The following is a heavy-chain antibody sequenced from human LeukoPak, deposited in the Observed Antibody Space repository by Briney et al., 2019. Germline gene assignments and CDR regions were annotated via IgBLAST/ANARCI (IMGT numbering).Heavy chain of an antibody. J-gene: IGHJ4*02. CDR3: ARGNYFDY. CDR2: INGDGTST. Sequence: PGGSLRLSCAASGFTFSSHWMHWVRQAPGKGLVWVSLINGDGTSTNYADSVKGRFTISRNNAKNTLYLQMNSLRAEDTAVYYCARGNYFDYWSQGTLVTVSS. CDR1: GFTFSSHW. V-gene: IGHV3-74*01.